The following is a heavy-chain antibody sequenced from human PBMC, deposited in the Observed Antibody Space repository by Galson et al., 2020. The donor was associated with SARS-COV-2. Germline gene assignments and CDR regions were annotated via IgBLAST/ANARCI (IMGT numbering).Heavy chain of an antibody. CDR1: GYTFTSYY. V-gene: IGHV1-46*01. D-gene: IGHD6-13*01. Sequence: ASVKVSCKASGYTFTSYYMHWVRQAPGQGLEWMGIINPSGGSTSYAQKFQGRVTMTRDTSTSTVYMELSSLRSEDTAVYYCAREYSSSWYENYGMDVWGQGTTVTVSS. J-gene: IGHJ6*02. CDR3: AREYSSSWYENYGMDV. CDR2: INPSGGST.